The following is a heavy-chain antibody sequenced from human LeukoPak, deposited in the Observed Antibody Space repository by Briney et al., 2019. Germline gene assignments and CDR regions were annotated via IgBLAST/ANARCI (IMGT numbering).Heavy chain of an antibody. CDR2: INPNSGGT. J-gene: IGHJ4*02. CDR1: GYTFTGYY. D-gene: IGHD5-18*01. Sequence: ASVKVSCKASGYTFTGYYMHWVRQAPGQGLEWMGWINPNSGGTNYAQKFQGRVTMTRDTSISTAYMELSRLRSDDSAVYYCARSVPKHSYGFDYWGQGTLVTVSS. V-gene: IGHV1-2*02. CDR3: ARSVPKHSYGFDY.